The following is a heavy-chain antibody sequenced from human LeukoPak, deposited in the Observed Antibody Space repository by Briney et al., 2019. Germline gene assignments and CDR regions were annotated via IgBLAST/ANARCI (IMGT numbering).Heavy chain of an antibody. Sequence: SVKVSCKASGGTFSSYAISWVRQAPGQGLEWMGGIIPIFGTANYAQKFQGRVTITADKSTSTAYMELSSLRSEDTAVYYCARVTVWGSSPYYFDYWGQGTLVTVSS. CDR1: GGTFSSYA. CDR2: IIPIFGTA. J-gene: IGHJ4*02. D-gene: IGHD3-16*01. CDR3: ARVTVWGSSPYYFDY. V-gene: IGHV1-69*06.